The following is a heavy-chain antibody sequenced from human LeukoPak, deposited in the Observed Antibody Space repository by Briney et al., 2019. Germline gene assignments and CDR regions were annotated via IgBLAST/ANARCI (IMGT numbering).Heavy chain of an antibody. CDR1: GYTFTGYY. CDR2: INPNSGGT. D-gene: IGHD6-6*01. Sequence: ASVKVSCKASGYTFTGYYMHWVRQAPGQGLEWMGRINPNSGGTNYAQKFQGRVTMTRDTSISTAYMELSRLRSDDTAVYYCARDRREEYSSSRFDPWGQGTLVTVSS. V-gene: IGHV1-2*06. J-gene: IGHJ5*02. CDR3: ARDRREEYSSSRFDP.